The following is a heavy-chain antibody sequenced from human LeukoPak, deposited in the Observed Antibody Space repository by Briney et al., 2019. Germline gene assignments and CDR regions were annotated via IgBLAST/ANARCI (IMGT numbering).Heavy chain of an antibody. Sequence: GASVKVSCKASGYIFTGYYMHWVRQAPGQGLEWMGWINPNSGGTNYAQKFQGRVTMTRDTSISTAYMELSRLRSDDTAVYYCARDRNYYWTYFDYWGQGTLVTVSS. V-gene: IGHV1-2*02. D-gene: IGHD1-26*01. CDR3: ARDRNYYWTYFDY. CDR1: GYIFTGYY. J-gene: IGHJ4*02. CDR2: INPNSGGT.